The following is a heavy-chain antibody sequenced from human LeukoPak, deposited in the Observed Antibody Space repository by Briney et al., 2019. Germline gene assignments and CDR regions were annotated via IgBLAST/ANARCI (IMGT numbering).Heavy chain of an antibody. V-gene: IGHV1-69*01. CDR2: IIPIFGTA. Sequence: ASVKVSCKASGGTFSSYAISWVRQAPGQGLEWMGGIIPIFGTANYAQKFQGRVTITADESTSTAYMELSSLRSEDTAVYYCARDGPSPNWGSGRGSWYFDLWGRGTLVTVSS. CDR3: ARDGPSPNWGSGRGSWYFDL. D-gene: IGHD7-27*01. CDR1: GGTFSSYA. J-gene: IGHJ2*01.